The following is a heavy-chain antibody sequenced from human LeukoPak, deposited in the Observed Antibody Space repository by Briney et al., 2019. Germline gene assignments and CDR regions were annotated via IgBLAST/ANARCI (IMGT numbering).Heavy chain of an antibody. CDR3: AGDGGSSYYGGFDY. CDR2: ISTSGTTI. Sequence: GGSLRLSCAASGFTFSSYEMNWVRQAPGKGLEWVSYISTSGTTIYYADSVKGRFTISRDNAKNSLYLQMNSLSAEDTAVYYCAGDGGSSYYGGFDYWGQGTLATVSS. V-gene: IGHV3-48*03. J-gene: IGHJ4*02. CDR1: GFTFSSYE. D-gene: IGHD1-26*01.